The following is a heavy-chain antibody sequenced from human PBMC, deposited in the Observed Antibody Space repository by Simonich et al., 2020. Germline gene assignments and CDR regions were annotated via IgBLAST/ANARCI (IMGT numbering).Heavy chain of an antibody. Sequence: EVQLVESGGGLVQPGGSLRLSCAASGFTFSSYWMHWVRQAPGKGLVWVSRIKSDGSSTSYADSGKGRFTISRDNAKNKLYLQMNSLRAEDTAVYYCARDYSNYDAFDIWGQGTMVTVSS. D-gene: IGHD4-4*01. J-gene: IGHJ3*02. V-gene: IGHV3-74*01. CDR3: ARDYSNYDAFDI. CDR2: IKSDGSST. CDR1: GFTFSSYW.